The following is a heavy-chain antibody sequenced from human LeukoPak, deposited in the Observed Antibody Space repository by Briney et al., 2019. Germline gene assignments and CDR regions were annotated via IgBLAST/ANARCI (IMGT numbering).Heavy chain of an antibody. CDR2: INPNSGGT. Sequence: ASVKVSCKASGYTFTGYYMHWVRQAPGQGLEWMGWINPNSGGTNYAQKFQGRVTMTRDTSISTAYMELSRPRSDDTAVYYCARDLAVAGFDAFDIWGQGTMVTVSS. CDR3: ARDLAVAGFDAFDI. V-gene: IGHV1-2*02. D-gene: IGHD6-19*01. CDR1: GYTFTGYY. J-gene: IGHJ3*02.